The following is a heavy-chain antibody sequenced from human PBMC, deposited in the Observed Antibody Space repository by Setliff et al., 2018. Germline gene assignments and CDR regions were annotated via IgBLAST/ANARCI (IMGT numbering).Heavy chain of an antibody. V-gene: IGHV1-46*01. CDR2: INPSGGST. J-gene: IGHJ3*02. CDR3: ARGDRGGAIMEAFDI. D-gene: IGHD3-16*01. Sequence: GASVKVSCKASGYTFTSYYMHWVRQAPGQGLEWMGIINPSGGSTSYAQKFQGRVTMTRDTSTSTVYMELSSLRSEDTAVYYCARGDRGGAIMEAFDIWGQGTMVTVSS. CDR1: GYTFTSYY.